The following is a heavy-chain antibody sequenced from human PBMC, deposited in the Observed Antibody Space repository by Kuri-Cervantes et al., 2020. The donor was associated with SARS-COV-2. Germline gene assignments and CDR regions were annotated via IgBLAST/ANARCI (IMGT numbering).Heavy chain of an antibody. J-gene: IGHJ5*02. Sequence: GGSLRLSCAASGFTFSSYWMSWVRQAPGKGLEWVANIKQDGSEKYYVDSVKGRFTISRDNAKNSLYLQMNSLRDEDTAVYYCARERVDSSSWANWFDPWGQGTLVTVSS. CDR2: IKQDGSEK. V-gene: IGHV3-7*01. CDR3: ARERVDSSSWANWFDP. D-gene: IGHD6-13*01. CDR1: GFTFSSYW.